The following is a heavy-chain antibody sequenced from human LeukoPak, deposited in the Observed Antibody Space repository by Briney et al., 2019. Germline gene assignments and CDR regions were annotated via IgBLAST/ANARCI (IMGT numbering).Heavy chain of an antibody. D-gene: IGHD3-22*01. CDR2: IKEDGSGK. J-gene: IGHJ4*02. V-gene: IGHV3-7*01. CDR1: GFTFSTYW. Sequence: GGSLRLSCAASGFTFSTYWMSWVRQAPGKGLEWVANIKEDGSGKYYGDSVKGRFTISRDNAKNSLYLEMNSLRVEDTAVYYCARDSSGYQWGQGTLVTVSS. CDR3: ARDSSGYQ.